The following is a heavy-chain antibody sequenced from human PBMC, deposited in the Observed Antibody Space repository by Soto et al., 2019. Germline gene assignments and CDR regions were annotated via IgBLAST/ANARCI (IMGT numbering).Heavy chain of an antibody. CDR1: GFTLSNYG. V-gene: IGHV3-30*18. J-gene: IGHJ4*02. Sequence: QVQLVESGGGVVQPGRSLRLSCAASGFTLSNYGMHWVRQAPGKGLEWVAVISYDGSNKYYADSVKGRFTFSRDNSKNTLYLQMNSLRAEDTAVYYCAKGRGGITGSDPDYWGQGTLVTVSS. CDR2: ISYDGSNK. CDR3: AKGRGGITGSDPDY. D-gene: IGHD1-20*01.